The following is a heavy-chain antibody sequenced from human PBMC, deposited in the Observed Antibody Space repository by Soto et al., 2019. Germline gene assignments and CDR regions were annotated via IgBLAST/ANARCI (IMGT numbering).Heavy chain of an antibody. CDR3: ARAYYYDSSHNAFDI. J-gene: IGHJ3*02. CDR2: IYYSGST. D-gene: IGHD3-22*01. V-gene: IGHV4-4*02. Sequence: SETLSLTCAVSGGSISSCNWWSIVRHPRGKGLEWIGYIYYSGSTNYNPSLKSRVTISVDTSKNQFSLKLSSVTAADTAVYYCARAYYYDSSHNAFDIWGQGTMVTV. CDR1: GGSISSCN.